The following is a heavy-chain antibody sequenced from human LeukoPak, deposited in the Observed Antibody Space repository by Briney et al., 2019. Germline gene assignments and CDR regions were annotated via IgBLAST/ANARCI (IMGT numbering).Heavy chain of an antibody. CDR1: GFTFDDYA. CDR2: ISWNSGSI. Sequence: GGSLRLSCAASGFTFDDYAMHWVRQAPGKGLEWVSGISWNSGSIGYADSVKGRFTISRDNAKNSLYLQMNSLRAEDTALYYCAKDRGYSSSWSAFDYWGQGTLVTVSS. CDR3: AKDRGYSSSWSAFDY. V-gene: IGHV3-9*01. J-gene: IGHJ4*02. D-gene: IGHD6-13*01.